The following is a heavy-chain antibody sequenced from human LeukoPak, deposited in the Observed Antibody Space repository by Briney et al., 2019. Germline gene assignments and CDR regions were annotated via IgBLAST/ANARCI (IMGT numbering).Heavy chain of an antibody. D-gene: IGHD5-12*01. Sequence: MASEILSLTCAVSGYSISSSSYYWGWIRQPPGKGLEWIGSIYYSGSTYYNPSLKSRVTISVDTSKNQFSLKLSSVTAADTAVYYCVIVATGWDYMDVWGKGTTVTISS. CDR2: IYYSGST. V-gene: IGHV4-39*01. CDR1: GYSISSSSYY. J-gene: IGHJ6*03. CDR3: VIVATGWDYMDV.